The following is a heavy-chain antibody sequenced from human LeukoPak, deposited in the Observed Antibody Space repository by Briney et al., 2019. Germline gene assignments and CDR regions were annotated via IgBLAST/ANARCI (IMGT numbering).Heavy chain of an antibody. J-gene: IGHJ4*02. D-gene: IGHD4-17*01. CDR3: ARDFGDFRTDY. V-gene: IGHV4-39*01. CDR2: SDYSGGT. CDR1: GGSIRSTVHY. Sequence: SETLSLTCTVSGGSIRSTVHYWAWIRQSPGKWLDWIGSSDYSGGTTYNPSLNSRVTVSVDTSKNQFSLKLTSVPAADTAVYYCARDFGDFRTDYWGQGTLVTVSP.